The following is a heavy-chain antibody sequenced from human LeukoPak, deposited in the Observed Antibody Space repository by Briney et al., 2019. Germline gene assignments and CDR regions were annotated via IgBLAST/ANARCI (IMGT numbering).Heavy chain of an antibody. Sequence: PSETLSLICAVYGGSFSGYYWSWIRQPPGKGLEWIGEINHSGSTNYNPSLKSRVTISVDTSKNQFSLKLSSVTAADTAVYYCARPTVGYFDYWGQGTLVTVSS. V-gene: IGHV4-34*01. D-gene: IGHD4-23*01. J-gene: IGHJ4*02. CDR2: INHSGST. CDR3: ARPTVGYFDY. CDR1: GGSFSGYY.